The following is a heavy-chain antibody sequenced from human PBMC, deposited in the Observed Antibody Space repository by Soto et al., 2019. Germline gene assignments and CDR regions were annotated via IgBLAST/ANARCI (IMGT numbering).Heavy chain of an antibody. V-gene: IGHV1-69*13. CDR1: GGSFTYT. D-gene: IGHD5-18*01. CDR3: ARLHSHGTYGMDV. Sequence: ASVKVSCKASGGSFTYTLSWVRQAPGQGLEWMGGIIPIFGTTNYAQKFQGRVTITADESTKTAYMELSTLRSEDAAVYYCARLHSHGTYGMDVWGQGTTVTVSS. CDR2: IIPIFGTT. J-gene: IGHJ6*02.